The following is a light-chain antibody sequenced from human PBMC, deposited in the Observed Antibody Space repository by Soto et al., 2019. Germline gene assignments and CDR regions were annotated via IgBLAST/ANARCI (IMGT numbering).Light chain of an antibody. J-gene: IGLJ3*02. CDR2: EVS. CDR3: SSYAGSNNWV. Sequence: QSALTQPPSASGSPGQSVTISCTGTTSDVGGYNYVSWYQQHPGKAPKLMIYEVSKRPSGVPDRFSGSKSGNTASLTVSGLQAEDEADYHFSSYAGSNNWVFGGGTKLTVL. CDR1: TSDVGGYNY. V-gene: IGLV2-8*01.